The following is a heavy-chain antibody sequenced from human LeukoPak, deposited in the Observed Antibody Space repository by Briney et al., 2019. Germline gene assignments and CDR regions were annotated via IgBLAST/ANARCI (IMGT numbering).Heavy chain of an antibody. Sequence: PGGSLRLSCTASGFTFTNYGMNWVRQAPGKGLEWVSVVSGGGGSTYYADSVRGRFTISRDNSKNTPYLQMNSLRAEDAAVYFCAKAPVTSCRGAYCYPFDSWGQGTLVTVSS. CDR2: VSGGGGST. V-gene: IGHV3-23*01. J-gene: IGHJ4*02. CDR3: AKAPVTSCRGAYCYPFDS. D-gene: IGHD2-21*01. CDR1: GFTFTNYG.